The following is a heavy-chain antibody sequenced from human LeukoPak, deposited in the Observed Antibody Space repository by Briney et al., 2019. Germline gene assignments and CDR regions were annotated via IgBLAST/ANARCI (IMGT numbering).Heavy chain of an antibody. Sequence: GGSLRLSCAASGFTFSSYWMHWVRQAPGKGPVWVSRINTDGSSTSYADSVKGRFTISRDNAKNTLYLQMNSLRAEDTAVYYCAREGYYYDSSGYYDYWGQGTLVTVSS. V-gene: IGHV3-74*01. CDR1: GFTFSSYW. CDR2: INTDGSST. J-gene: IGHJ4*02. CDR3: AREGYYYDSSGYYDY. D-gene: IGHD3-22*01.